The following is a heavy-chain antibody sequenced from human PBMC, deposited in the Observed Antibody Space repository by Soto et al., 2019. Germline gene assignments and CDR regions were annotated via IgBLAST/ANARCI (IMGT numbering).Heavy chain of an antibody. CDR2: IYNHGQI. CDR1: GFMVSRRH. V-gene: IGHV3-53*01. Sequence: GSLRLSCVVSGFMVSRRHMMWVRQAPGKGLEGDSVIYNHGQINYLEPVNGPFTIARDNSKNTIYLQMNSLKDEDTAVCYCVTVTGAEHHWGQGALVTVSS. D-gene: IGHD3-10*01. CDR3: VTVTGAEHH. J-gene: IGHJ5*02.